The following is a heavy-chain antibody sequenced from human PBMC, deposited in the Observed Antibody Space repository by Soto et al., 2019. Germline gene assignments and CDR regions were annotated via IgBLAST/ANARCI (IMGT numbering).Heavy chain of an antibody. CDR3: ARGSQYYDCWSGYYLIDD. CDR2: IYYSGST. CDR1: GGSISSYY. V-gene: IGHV4-59*01. Sequence: SETLSLTCTVSGGSISSYYWSWTRQPPGKGLEWIGYIYYSGSTNYNPSLKSRVTISVDTSKNQFSLKLSSVTAADTAVYYCARGSQYYDCWSGYYLIDDWGQGTPVTVSS. J-gene: IGHJ4*02. D-gene: IGHD3-3*01.